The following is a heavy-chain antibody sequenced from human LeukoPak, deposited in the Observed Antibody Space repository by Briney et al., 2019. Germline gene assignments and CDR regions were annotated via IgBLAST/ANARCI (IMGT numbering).Heavy chain of an antibody. CDR3: ARHPYGGYGYLDY. CDR2: IYYSGST. V-gene: IGHV4-59*08. J-gene: IGHJ4*02. Sequence: SETLSLTCTVSGGSIHSYYWSWIRQPPGKGLEWIGYIYYSGSTNYNPSLKSRVTISVDTSKNQFSLKLSSVTAADTAVYYCARHPYGGYGYLDYWGQGTLVTVSS. D-gene: IGHD5-12*01. CDR1: GGSIHSYY.